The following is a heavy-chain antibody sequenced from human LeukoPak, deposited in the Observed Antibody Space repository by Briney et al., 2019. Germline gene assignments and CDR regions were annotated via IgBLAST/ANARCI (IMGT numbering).Heavy chain of an antibody. CDR2: IYHSGST. V-gene: IGHV4-38-2*02. Sequence: SETLSLTCTVSGYSISSGYHWGWIRQPPRKGLEWIGSIYHSGSTYYNPSLKSRVTISVDTSKNQFSLKLTSVTAADTAVYYCARADDFGELWTWGQGPLVTVSS. J-gene: IGHJ5*02. D-gene: IGHD3-10*01. CDR3: ARADDFGELWT. CDR1: GYSISSGYH.